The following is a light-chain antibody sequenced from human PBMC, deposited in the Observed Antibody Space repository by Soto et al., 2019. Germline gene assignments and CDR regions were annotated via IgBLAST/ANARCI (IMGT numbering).Light chain of an antibody. J-gene: IGKJ2*01. CDR1: QSLLDSDDGNTY. CDR3: MQRIEFPYT. V-gene: IGKV2-40*01. Sequence: DIVMTQTPLSLPVTPGEPASISCRSSQSLLDSDDGNTYLDGYLQKPGQSPQLLIYTLSYRASGDPDRFSGIGSGTDFTLKISRVEAEDVGVYYCMQRIEFPYTFGQGTKLEIK. CDR2: TLS.